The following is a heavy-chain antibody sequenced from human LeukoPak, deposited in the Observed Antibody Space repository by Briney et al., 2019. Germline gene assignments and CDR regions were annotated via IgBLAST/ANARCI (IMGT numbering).Heavy chain of an antibody. Sequence: ASVKVSCKASGYDFITFDINWVRQAPGQGLEWMGWINPNSGGTNYAQKFQGWVTMTRDTSISTAYMELSRLRSDDTAVYYCARAPIAYWYFDLWGRGTLVTVSS. CDR1: GYDFITFD. V-gene: IGHV1-2*04. CDR2: INPNSGGT. J-gene: IGHJ2*01. CDR3: ARAPIAYWYFDL.